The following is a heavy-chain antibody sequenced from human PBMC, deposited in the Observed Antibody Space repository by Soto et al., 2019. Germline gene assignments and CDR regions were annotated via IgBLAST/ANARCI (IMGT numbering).Heavy chain of an antibody. Sequence: SLRLNCAASRFTFSSYCMTLVRQAPGKGLEWVSFSSATGAGTYYADSVKGRCTISRDNCKNTLYLQMTSLRADDTAVYYCAKDRRAGGNYGFYSDFWGQGALVTVSS. D-gene: IGHD1-7*01. V-gene: IGHV3-23*01. CDR2: SSATGAGT. J-gene: IGHJ4*02. CDR3: AKDRRAGGNYGFYSDF. CDR1: RFTFSSYC.